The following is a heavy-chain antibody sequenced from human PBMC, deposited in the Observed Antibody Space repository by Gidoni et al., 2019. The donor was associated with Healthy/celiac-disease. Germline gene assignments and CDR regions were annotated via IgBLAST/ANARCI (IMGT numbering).Heavy chain of an antibody. CDR2: ISSSSSYI. CDR1: GFTFRSYS. CDR3: AREVGDYGGNPLGGMDV. V-gene: IGHV3-21*01. D-gene: IGHD4-17*01. Sequence: EVQLVESGGGLVKPGGSLRLSCAASGFTFRSYSMNWVRQAPGKGLEWVSSISSSSSYIYYADSVKGRFTISRDNAKNSLYLQMNSLRAEDTAVYYCAREVGDYGGNPLGGMDVWGQGTTVTVSS. J-gene: IGHJ6*02.